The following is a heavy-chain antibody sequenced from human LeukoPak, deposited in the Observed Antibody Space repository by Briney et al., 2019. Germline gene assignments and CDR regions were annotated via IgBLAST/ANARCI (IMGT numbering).Heavy chain of an antibody. D-gene: IGHD2-21*02. J-gene: IGHJ6*02. CDR2: IYYSGST. CDR1: GGSISSYY. CDR3: ARAYCGGDCYSDSVYYYYGMDV. V-gene: IGHV4-59*01. Sequence: SETLSLTCTVSGGSISSYYWGWIRQPPGKGLEWIGYIYYSGSTNYNPSLKSRVTISVDTSKNQFSLKLSSVTAADTAVYYCARAYCGGDCYSDSVYYYYGMDVWGQGTTVTVS.